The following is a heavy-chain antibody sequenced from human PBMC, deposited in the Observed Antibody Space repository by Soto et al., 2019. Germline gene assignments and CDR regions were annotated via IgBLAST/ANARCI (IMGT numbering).Heavy chain of an antibody. V-gene: IGHV4-61*01. Sequence: SETLSLTCTVSGGSVSSGSYYWSWIRQPPGKGLEWIGYIYYSGSTNYNPSLKSRVTISVDTSKNQFSLKLSSVTAADTAVYYCARAEGYSSSSSGTSFDYWGQGTLVTVSS. J-gene: IGHJ4*02. CDR2: IYYSGST. CDR1: GGSVSSGSYY. D-gene: IGHD6-6*01. CDR3: ARAEGYSSSSSGTSFDY.